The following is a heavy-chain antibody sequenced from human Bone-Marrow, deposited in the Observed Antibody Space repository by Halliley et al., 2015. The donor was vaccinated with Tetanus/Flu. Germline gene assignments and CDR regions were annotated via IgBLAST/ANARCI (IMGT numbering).Heavy chain of an antibody. CDR2: MSSSGST. D-gene: IGHD3-22*01. J-gene: IGHJ4*02. V-gene: IGHV4-61*03. CDR1: GASVTSGTFY. CDR3: ARMAGDYNINGHYFDR. Sequence: GLVKPSETLSLTCSVSGASVTSGTFYWSWIRQPPGGGLEWIGYMSSSGSTDSNPSLRSRVTISLDTSKNHFSLNLRSVTAADTAVYYCARMAGDYNINGHYFDRWGQGTLVAVSS.